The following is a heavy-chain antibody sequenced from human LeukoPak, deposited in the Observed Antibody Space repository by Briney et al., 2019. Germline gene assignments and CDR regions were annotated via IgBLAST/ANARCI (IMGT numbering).Heavy chain of an antibody. CDR2: ISSSSSYI. J-gene: IGHJ4*02. Sequence: GGSLRLSCAASGFSVGTDYMTRVRQAPGKGLEWVSSISSSSSYIYYADSVKGRFTISRDNAKNSLYLQMNSLRAEDTAVYYCARDPRNDYWGQGTLVTVSS. CDR1: GFSVGTDY. V-gene: IGHV3-21*01. CDR3: ARDPRNDY.